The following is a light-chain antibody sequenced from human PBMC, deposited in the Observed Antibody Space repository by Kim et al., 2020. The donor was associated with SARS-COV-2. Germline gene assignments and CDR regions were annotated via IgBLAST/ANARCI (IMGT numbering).Light chain of an antibody. J-gene: IGLJ2*01. CDR1: SSNIGSYNL. CDR3: CTSTGDDPLL. V-gene: IGLV2-23*02. Sequence: QSALTQPASMSGSLGQSITISCTGTSSNIGSYNLVSWYQQFPGKAPKLVIYEVTRRPPGVSNRFSGAKSGNTASLTISGLQVDDEADYYCCTSTGDDPLLLGGGTKLTVL. CDR2: EVT.